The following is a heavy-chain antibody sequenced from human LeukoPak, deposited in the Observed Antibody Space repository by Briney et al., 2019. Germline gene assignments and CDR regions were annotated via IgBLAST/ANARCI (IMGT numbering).Heavy chain of an antibody. V-gene: IGHV3-23*01. D-gene: IGHD3-9*01. CDR1: GFTFSSYA. J-gene: IGHJ5*02. CDR2: ISGSGGST. CDR3: ACGELLRYSNNWFAP. Sequence: GGSLRLSCAASGFTFSSYAMSWVRQAPGKGLEWVSAISGSGGSTYYADSVKGRFTISRDNSKNTLYLQMNSLRAEDTAVYYCACGELLRYSNNWFAPWGQGTLVTVSS.